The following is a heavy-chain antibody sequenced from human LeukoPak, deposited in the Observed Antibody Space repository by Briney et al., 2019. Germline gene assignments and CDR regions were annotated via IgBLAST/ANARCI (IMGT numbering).Heavy chain of an antibody. CDR2: IYYSGST. CDR3: ARDLSYCSSTSCYGYIDV. Sequence: PSETLSLTCTVPGGSISGFHWSWIRQPPGKGLEWIGYIYYSGSTDYNPSLNSRVTISLDTSKKQFSLKMSSVTAADTAVYYCARDLSYCSSTSCYGYIDVWGKGTTVTVSS. CDR1: GGSISGFH. D-gene: IGHD2-2*01. V-gene: IGHV4-59*01. J-gene: IGHJ6*03.